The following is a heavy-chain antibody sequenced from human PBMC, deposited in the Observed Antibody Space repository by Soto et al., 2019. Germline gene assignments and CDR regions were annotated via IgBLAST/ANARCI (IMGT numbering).Heavy chain of an antibody. CDR3: ARGEMATSTPEN. J-gene: IGHJ4*02. CDR1: GFTFSSYA. D-gene: IGHD5-12*01. CDR2: ISYDGSNK. V-gene: IGHV3-30-3*01. Sequence: QVQLVESGGGVVQPGRSLRLSCAASGFTFSSYAMHWVRQAPGNGLEWVAVISYDGSNKYYADSVKGRFTISRDNSKNTLYLQMDSLRAEDTAVYYCARGEMATSTPENWGQGTLVTVSS.